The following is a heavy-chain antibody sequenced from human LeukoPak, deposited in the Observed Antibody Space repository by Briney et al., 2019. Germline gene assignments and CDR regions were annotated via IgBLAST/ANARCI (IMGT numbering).Heavy chain of an antibody. V-gene: IGHV1-69*04. CDR1: GGTLSSYA. CDR2: IIPILGIA. Sequence: SVKVSCKASGGTLSSYAISWVRQAPGQGLEWMGRIIPILGIANCAQKFQGRVTITADKSTSTAYMELSSLRSEDTAVYYCPRVGNGGWAYFDYWGQGTLVTVSS. CDR3: PRVGNGGWAYFDY. D-gene: IGHD6-19*01. J-gene: IGHJ4*02.